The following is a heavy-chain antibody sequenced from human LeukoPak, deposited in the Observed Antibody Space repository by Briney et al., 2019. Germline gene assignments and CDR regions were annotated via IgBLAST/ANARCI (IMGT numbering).Heavy chain of an antibody. V-gene: IGHV1-18*01. Sequence: GASVKVSCKASGYTFLSYGISWVRQAPGQGLEWMGWISGYNGNTNFAQKLQGRVTMTTDTTTSTAYMELRSLRSDDTAVYYCARARYPSGITYFDYWGQGTLVTVSS. J-gene: IGHJ4*02. CDR1: GYTFLSYG. CDR2: ISGYNGNT. CDR3: ARARYPSGITYFDY. D-gene: IGHD3-10*01.